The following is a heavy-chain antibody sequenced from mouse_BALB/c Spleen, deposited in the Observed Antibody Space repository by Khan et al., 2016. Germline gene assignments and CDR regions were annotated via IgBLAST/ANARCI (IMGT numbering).Heavy chain of an antibody. Sequence: VQLQESGAELVKPGASVKLSCKASGYTFTEYIIHWVKQRSGQGLEWIGWFYPGSGSIKYNEKFKDKATLTADKSSSTVYMELSSLTSEDSAVYFCARHEYGNWYFDVWGAGTTVTVSS. J-gene: IGHJ1*01. CDR3: ARHEYGNWYFDV. D-gene: IGHD2-10*02. V-gene: IGHV1-62-2*01. CDR1: GYTFTEYI. CDR2: FYPGSGSI.